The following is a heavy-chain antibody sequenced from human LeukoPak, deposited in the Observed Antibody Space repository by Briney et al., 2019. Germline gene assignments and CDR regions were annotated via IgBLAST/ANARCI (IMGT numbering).Heavy chain of an antibody. J-gene: IGHJ4*02. CDR3: ARLGDVGKNY. CDR2: INHRGNT. V-gene: IGHV4-34*01. CDR1: GGSFSTYY. D-gene: IGHD5-24*01. Sequence: PSETLSLTCTVYGGSFSTYYWTWIRQPAGKGLEWIGEINHRGNTNYNSSLKSRVTISMDTSKNQFSLKLRSVTAADTAVYYCARLGDVGKNYWGQGTLVTVSS.